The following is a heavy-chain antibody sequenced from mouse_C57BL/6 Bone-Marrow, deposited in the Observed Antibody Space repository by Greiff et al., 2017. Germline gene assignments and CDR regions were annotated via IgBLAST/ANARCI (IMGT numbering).Heavy chain of an antibody. CDR3: AREDYYYGSGAWFAY. CDR2: LDPSDSYT. Sequence: VQLQQPGAELVKPGASVKLSCKASGYTFTSYWMQWVKQRPGQGLEWIGELDPSDSYTNYNQKFKGKATLTVVTSSSTAYMQLSSLTSEDSAVYYCAREDYYYGSGAWFAYWGQGTLVTVSA. CDR1: GYTFTSYW. J-gene: IGHJ3*01. D-gene: IGHD1-1*01. V-gene: IGHV1-50*01.